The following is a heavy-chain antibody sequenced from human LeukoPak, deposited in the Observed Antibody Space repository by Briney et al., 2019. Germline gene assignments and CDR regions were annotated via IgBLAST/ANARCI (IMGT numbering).Heavy chain of an antibody. CDR2: IDPSDSYT. V-gene: IGHV5-10-1*01. Sequence: GESLKISCKGSGYSFTSYWISLVRQMPGKGLEWMGRIDPSDSYTNYSPSFQGHVSISADKSISTAYLQWSSLKASDTAMYYCARHLLRYFDWFHYGMDVWGKGTTVTVSS. CDR1: GYSFTSYW. CDR3: ARHLLRYFDWFHYGMDV. J-gene: IGHJ6*04. D-gene: IGHD3-9*01.